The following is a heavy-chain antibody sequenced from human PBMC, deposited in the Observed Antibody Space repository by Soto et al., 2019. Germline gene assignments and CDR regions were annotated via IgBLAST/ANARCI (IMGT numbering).Heavy chain of an antibody. D-gene: IGHD3-10*01. CDR3: ARALWFGELPHYGMDV. J-gene: IGHJ6*02. V-gene: IGHV4-31*03. Sequence: QVQLQESGPGLVKPSQTLSLTCTVSGGSISSGGYYWSWIRQHPGKGLAWIGYIYYSGSTYYNPSLKSRVTISVDTSKNQFSLKLSSVTAADTAVYYCARALWFGELPHYGMDVWGQGTTVTVSS. CDR2: IYYSGST. CDR1: GGSISSGGYY.